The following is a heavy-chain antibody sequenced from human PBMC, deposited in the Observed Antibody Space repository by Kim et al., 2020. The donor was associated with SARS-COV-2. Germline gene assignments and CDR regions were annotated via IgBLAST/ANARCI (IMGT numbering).Heavy chain of an antibody. CDR2: ISSSGSTI. D-gene: IGHD2-8*02. CDR1: GFTFSSYE. CDR3: ARELWSAFDY. V-gene: IGHV3-48*03. J-gene: IGHJ4*02. Sequence: GGSLRLSCAASGFTFSSYEMNWVRQAPGKGLEWVSYISSSGSTIYYADSVKGRFTISRDNAKNSLYLQMNSLRAEDTAVYYCARELWSAFDYWGQGTLVTVSS.